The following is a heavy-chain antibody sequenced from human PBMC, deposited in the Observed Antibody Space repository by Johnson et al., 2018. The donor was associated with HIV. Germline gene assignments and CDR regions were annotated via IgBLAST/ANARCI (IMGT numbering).Heavy chain of an antibody. J-gene: IGHJ3*01. V-gene: IGHV3-30*04. D-gene: IGHD6-19*01. CDR2: ISYDGSNK. CDR3: ARKQWLEVPSDALDV. Sequence: QVQLVESGGGVVQPGRSLRLSCAASGFTFSNYAMHWVRQAPGKGLEWVAVISYDGSNKYYADSVKGRFTISRDNTKNSLYLQMNSLRAEDTAVYYCARKQWLEVPSDALDVWGQGTMVTVSS. CDR1: GFTFSNYA.